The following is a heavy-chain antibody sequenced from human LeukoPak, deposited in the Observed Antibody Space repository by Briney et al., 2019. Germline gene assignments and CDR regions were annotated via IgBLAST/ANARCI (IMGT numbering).Heavy chain of an antibody. V-gene: IGHV1-18*01. Sequence: ASVKVSCKASGYTFTTYGISGGRAAPGQGVGWVGWISADNGNTNYAQKLQRRVTMTPHTPTSTAYIELRSLRPDDTAVYYCARDRPTYYYDSSHLGGFDPWGQGPLVTVSS. CDR1: GYTFTTYG. CDR3: ARDRPTYYYDSSHLGGFDP. D-gene: IGHD3-22*01. J-gene: IGHJ5*02. CDR2: ISADNGNT.